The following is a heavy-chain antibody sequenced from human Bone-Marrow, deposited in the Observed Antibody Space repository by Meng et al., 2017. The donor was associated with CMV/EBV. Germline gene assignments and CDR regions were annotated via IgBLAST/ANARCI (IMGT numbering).Heavy chain of an antibody. J-gene: IGHJ4*02. V-gene: IGHV1-69*04. Sequence: SVKVSCKASGYTFTGYYMHWVRQAPGQGLEWMGRIIPILGIANYAQKFQGRVTITTDESTSTAYMELSSLRSEDTAVYYCARGPHGYNPWYFAYWGQGTLVTVSS. D-gene: IGHD5-24*01. CDR1: GYTFTGYY. CDR2: IIPILGIA. CDR3: ARGPHGYNPWYFAY.